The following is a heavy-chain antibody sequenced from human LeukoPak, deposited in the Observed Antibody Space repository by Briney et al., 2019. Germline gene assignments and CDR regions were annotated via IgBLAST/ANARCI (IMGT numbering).Heavy chain of an antibody. CDR1: GFTFSSYA. CDR2: ISGSGGST. V-gene: IGHV3-23*01. D-gene: IGHD4-23*01. CDR3: ARAPFTVVTPFDY. Sequence: GGSLRLSCAASGFTFSSYAMGWVRQAPGKGLEWVSAISGSGGSTYYADSVKGRFTISRDNSKNTLYLQMNSLRAEDTAVYYCARAPFTVVTPFDYWGQGTLVTVSS. J-gene: IGHJ4*02.